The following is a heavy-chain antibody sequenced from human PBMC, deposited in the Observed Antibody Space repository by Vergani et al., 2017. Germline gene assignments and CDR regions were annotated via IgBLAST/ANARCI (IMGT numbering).Heavy chain of an antibody. D-gene: IGHD1-26*01. V-gene: IGHV3-23*01. CDR2: ISGSGGST. J-gene: IGHJ4*02. CDR1: GFTFSSYA. Sequence: EVQLLESGGGLVQPGGSLRLSCAASGFTFSSYAMSWVRQAPGKGLEWVSAISGSGGSTYYADSVKGRFTISRDNSKNSLYLQMNSLRAEDTAVYYCARGGGGSYSRNRGFWDYWGQGTLVTVSS. CDR3: ARGGGGSYSRNRGFWDY.